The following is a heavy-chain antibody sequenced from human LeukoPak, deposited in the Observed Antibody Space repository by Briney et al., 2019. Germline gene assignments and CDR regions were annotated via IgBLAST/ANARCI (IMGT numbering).Heavy chain of an antibody. CDR2: IWYDGSNK. Sequence: GGSLRLSCAASGFTFSSYGMHWVRQAPGKGLEWVAVIWYDGSNKYYADSVKGRFTISRDNSKNTLYLQMNSLRAEDTAVYYCAKDPTRFYYYGMDVWGQGTTVTVSS. CDR1: GFTFSSYG. J-gene: IGHJ6*02. V-gene: IGHV3-30*02. CDR3: AKDPTRFYYYGMDV.